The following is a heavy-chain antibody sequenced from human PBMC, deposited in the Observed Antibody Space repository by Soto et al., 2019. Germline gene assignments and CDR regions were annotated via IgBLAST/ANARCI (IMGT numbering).Heavy chain of an antibody. V-gene: IGHV1-69*13. CDR2: IIPIFGTA. D-gene: IGHD3-10*01. J-gene: IGHJ6*02. CDR1: GGTFSSYA. Sequence: SVKVSCKASGGTFSSYAISWVRQAPGQGLEWMGGIIPIFGTANYAQKSQGRVTITADESTSTAYMELSSLRSEDTAVYYCARAWDGSGSPIGYYGMDVWGQGTTVTVSS. CDR3: ARAWDGSGSPIGYYGMDV.